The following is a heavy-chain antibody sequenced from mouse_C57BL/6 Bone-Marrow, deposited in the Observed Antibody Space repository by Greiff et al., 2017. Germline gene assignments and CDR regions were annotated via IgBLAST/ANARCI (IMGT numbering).Heavy chain of an antibody. CDR3: ASEGGYYGSSWPY. CDR1: GYTFTGYW. J-gene: IGHJ3*01. V-gene: IGHV1-9*01. D-gene: IGHD1-1*01. Sequence: VQLQQSGAELMKPGASVKLSCKATGYTFTGYWIEWVKQRPGHGLEWIGEILPGSGITNYNEKFKGKATFTAATSSNTAYMQLSSLTTEDAAIYYCASEGGYYGSSWPYWGQGTLVTVSA. CDR2: ILPGSGIT.